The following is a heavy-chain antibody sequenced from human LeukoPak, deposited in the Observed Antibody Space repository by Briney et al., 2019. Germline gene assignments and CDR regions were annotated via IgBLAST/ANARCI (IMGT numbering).Heavy chain of an antibody. CDR2: ISGSGDST. V-gene: IGHV3-23*01. J-gene: IGHJ6*02. CDR3: ARGKRGVYYYYGMDV. CDR1: GFTFTTFA. D-gene: IGHD3-10*01. Sequence: GGSLRLSCAASGFTFTTFAMNWVRQAPGKGPEWVSGISGSGDSTYYADSVKGRFTISRDNSRNTVFLQMNSLRVADTAVYSCARGKRGVYYYYGMDVWGQGTTVTVS.